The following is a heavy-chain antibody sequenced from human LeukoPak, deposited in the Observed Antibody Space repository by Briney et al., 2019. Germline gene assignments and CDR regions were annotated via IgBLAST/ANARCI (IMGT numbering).Heavy chain of an antibody. D-gene: IGHD1-26*01. J-gene: IGHJ4*02. CDR2: IYPGDSDT. CDR1: GYSFTSYW. CDR3: ARSYSGKRDYFDY. V-gene: IGHV5-51*01. Sequence: KVSCKGSGYSFTSYWIGWVRQMPGKGLEWMGIIYPGDSDTRYSPSFQGQVTISADKSISTAYLQWSSLKASDTGMYYCARSYSGKRDYFDYWGQGTLVTVSS.